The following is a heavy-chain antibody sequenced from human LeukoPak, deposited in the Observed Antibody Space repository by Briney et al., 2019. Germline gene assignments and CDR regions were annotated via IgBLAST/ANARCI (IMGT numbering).Heavy chain of an antibody. V-gene: IGHV1-18*01. J-gene: IGHJ4*02. CDR1: GYTFTSYG. CDR3: ARERLLWFGEPIGLDY. CDR2: ISAYNGNT. Sequence: ASVKVSCKASGYTFTSYGISWVRQAPGQGLEWMGRISAYNGNTNYAQKLQGRVTMTTDTSTSTAYMELRSLRSDDTAVYYCARERLLWFGEPIGLDYWGQGTLVTVSS. D-gene: IGHD3-10*01.